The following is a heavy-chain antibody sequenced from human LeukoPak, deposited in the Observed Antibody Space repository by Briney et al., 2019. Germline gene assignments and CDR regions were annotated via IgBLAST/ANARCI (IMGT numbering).Heavy chain of an antibody. CDR1: GYTFSSYG. CDR3: AEGSPDGSGTYYNDRTDY. V-gene: IGHV1-18*03. J-gene: IGHJ4*02. D-gene: IGHD3-22*01. Sequence: ASVKVSCTASGYTFSSYGINWVRQAPGQGLEWMGWISAYNGNTNYRQKLQGRVTMTTDTFTGTAYMDLRSLRSDDMASYYGAEGSPDGSGTYYNDRTDYWGQGTLVTVSS. CDR2: ISAYNGNT.